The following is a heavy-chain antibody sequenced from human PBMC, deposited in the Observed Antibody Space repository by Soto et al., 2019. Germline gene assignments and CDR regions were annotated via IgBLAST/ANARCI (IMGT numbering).Heavy chain of an antibody. CDR1: GFTFSSDW. J-gene: IGHJ4*02. CDR2: MKDSGSET. CDR3: ARDGNDLWSGSDS. V-gene: IGHV3-7*01. Sequence: GGSLRLSCAASGFTFSSDWMSWVRQVPGKGLEWVANMKDSGSETYFMDSVEGRFTISRDNAKNSLFLQMNSLRVEDTAVYYCARDGNDLWSGSDSWGQGTLVTVSS. D-gene: IGHD3-3*01.